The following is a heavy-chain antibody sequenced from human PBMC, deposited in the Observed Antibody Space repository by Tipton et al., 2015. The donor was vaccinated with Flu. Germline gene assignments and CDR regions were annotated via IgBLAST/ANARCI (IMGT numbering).Heavy chain of an antibody. CDR1: GYSFTSYW. V-gene: IGHV5-51*01. J-gene: IGHJ2*01. CDR2: IYPGDSKT. D-gene: IGHD2-8*01. CDR3: VRHPYCTDAVCPPGYWYFDL. Sequence: QLVQSGADVKKPGESLKISCQGSGYSFTSYWIGWVRQMTGRGLEWMGIIYPGDSKTRYSPSFQGQVTISVDRSISTASLQWSSLKASDTAMYYCVRHPYCTDAVCPPGYWYFDLWGRGTLVTVSS.